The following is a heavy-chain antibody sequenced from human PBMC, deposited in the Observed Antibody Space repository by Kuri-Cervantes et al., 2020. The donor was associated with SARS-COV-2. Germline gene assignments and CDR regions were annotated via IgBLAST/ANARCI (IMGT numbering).Heavy chain of an antibody. CDR3: ARDPGIAVAGGFDY. J-gene: IGHJ4*02. Sequence: ESLKISCAVYGGSFSGYYWDWNRQPPGKGLEWIGSIYYTGGTYYNPSLKSRVTISVDTSKNQFSLKLSSVTAADTAVYYCARDPGIAVAGGFDYWGQGTLVTVSS. D-gene: IGHD6-19*01. V-gene: IGHV4-34*01. CDR1: GGSFSGYY. CDR2: IYYTGGT.